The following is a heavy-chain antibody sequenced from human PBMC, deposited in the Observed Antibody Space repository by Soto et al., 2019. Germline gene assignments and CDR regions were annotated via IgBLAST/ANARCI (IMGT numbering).Heavy chain of an antibody. D-gene: IGHD6-19*01. CDR1: GFTFSDYY. J-gene: IGHJ1*01. CDR3: AKGVPGIAVAGTGYFQH. CDR2: ISSTSITI. V-gene: IGHV3-11*01. Sequence: GSLRLSCAASGFTFSDYYMSWIRQAPGKGLEWVSYISSTSITIYYANSVKGRFTISRDNAKNTLYLQMNSLRAEDTAVYYCAKGVPGIAVAGTGYFQHWGQGTLVTVSS.